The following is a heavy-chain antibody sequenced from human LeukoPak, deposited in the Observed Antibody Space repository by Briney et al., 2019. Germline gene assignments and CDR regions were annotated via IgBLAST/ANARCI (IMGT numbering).Heavy chain of an antibody. D-gene: IGHD2-15*01. CDR2: ISGYNGNT. CDR3: ARVGGCSGNGCYSGVYHYYYMDV. CDR1: GYTFTSYG. V-gene: IGHV1-18*01. Sequence: ASVKVSRKASGYTFTSYGISWVRQAPGQGLEWMGWISGYNGNTIYAQKFQGRVTMTTDTSTRAAQMELRSLSSDDTAVYYCARVGGCSGNGCYSGVYHYYYMDVWGKGTTVTVSS. J-gene: IGHJ6*03.